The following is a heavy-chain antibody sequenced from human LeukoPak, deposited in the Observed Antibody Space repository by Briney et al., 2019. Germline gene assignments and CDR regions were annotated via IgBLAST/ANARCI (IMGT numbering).Heavy chain of an antibody. Sequence: GGSLRLSCAASGFTFSSYEMNWVRQAPGEGLEWVSYISSSGGTIYYADSVKGRFTISRDNAKNSLYLQMNSLRAEDTAVYYCAIREDSSSWYNGYYYYGMDVWGKGTTVTVSS. J-gene: IGHJ6*04. V-gene: IGHV3-48*03. CDR1: GFTFSSYE. CDR2: ISSSGGTI. CDR3: AIREDSSSWYNGYYYYGMDV. D-gene: IGHD6-13*01.